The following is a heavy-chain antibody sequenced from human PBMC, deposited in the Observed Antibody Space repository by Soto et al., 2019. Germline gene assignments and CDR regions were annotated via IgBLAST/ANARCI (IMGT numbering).Heavy chain of an antibody. CDR1: GGSISSSSYY. CDR3: ARDFWSGQYYYGMDV. J-gene: IGHJ6*02. Sequence: SETLSLTCTVSGGSISSSSYYWGWIRQPPGKGLEWIGRIYYSGSTYYNPSLKSRVTISVDTSKNQFSLKLSSVTAADTAVYYCARDFWSGQYYYGMDVWGQGTTVT. CDR2: IYYSGST. V-gene: IGHV4-39*02. D-gene: IGHD3-3*01.